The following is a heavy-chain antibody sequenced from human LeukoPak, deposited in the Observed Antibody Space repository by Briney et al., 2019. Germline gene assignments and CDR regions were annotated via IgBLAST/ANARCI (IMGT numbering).Heavy chain of an antibody. Sequence: ASVKVSCKASRGTFSSYTISWVRQAPGQGLEWMGWISVYNGNTNYAQKLQGRVTMTTDTSTSTVYMELRSLRSDDTAVYYCARIRGAAPSYWFDPWGQGTLATVSS. J-gene: IGHJ5*02. V-gene: IGHV1-18*01. CDR1: RGTFSSYT. D-gene: IGHD6-6*01. CDR2: ISVYNGNT. CDR3: ARIRGAAPSYWFDP.